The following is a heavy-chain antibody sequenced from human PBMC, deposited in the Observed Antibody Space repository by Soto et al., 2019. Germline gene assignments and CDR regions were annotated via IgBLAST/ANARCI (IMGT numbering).Heavy chain of an antibody. CDR2: IYYSGST. D-gene: IGHD3-10*01. CDR3: ARVSVGYYGSGSYYNGANYFDY. Sequence: SETLSLTCTVSGGSVSSGSYYWSWIRQPPGKVLEWIGYIYYSGSTNYNPSLKSRVTISVDTSKNQFSLKLSSVTAADTAVYYCARVSVGYYGSGSYYNGANYFDYWGQGTLVTVSS. CDR1: GGSVSSGSYY. V-gene: IGHV4-61*01. J-gene: IGHJ4*02.